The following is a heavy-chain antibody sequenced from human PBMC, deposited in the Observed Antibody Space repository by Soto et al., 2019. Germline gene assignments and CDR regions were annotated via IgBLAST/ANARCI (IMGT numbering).Heavy chain of an antibody. V-gene: IGHV4-4*07. CDR3: ARLCDSSGYYELEY. CDR1: GGSISGYY. D-gene: IGHD3-22*01. Sequence: KTSETLSLTXTVSGGSISGYYWTWIRQPAGKGLEWIGRIYSSGITNYNPSLRSRVTMSVDTSRNQLSLRLTSVTAADTAVYFCARLCDSSGYYELEYWGQGALVTVSS. J-gene: IGHJ4*02. CDR2: IYSSGIT.